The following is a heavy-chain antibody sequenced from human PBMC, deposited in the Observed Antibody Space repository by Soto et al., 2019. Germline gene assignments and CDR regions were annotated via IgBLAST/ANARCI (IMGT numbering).Heavy chain of an antibody. D-gene: IGHD5-18*01. J-gene: IGHJ6*02. CDR1: GGTFSSYA. V-gene: IGHV1-18*01. Sequence: GASVKVSCKASGGTFSSYAISWVRQAPGQGLEWMGWISAYNGNTNYAQKLQGRATMTTDTSTSTAYMELRSLRSDDTAVYYCARVVYSRPPQPMDVWGQGTTVTVSS. CDR2: ISAYNGNT. CDR3: ARVVYSRPPQPMDV.